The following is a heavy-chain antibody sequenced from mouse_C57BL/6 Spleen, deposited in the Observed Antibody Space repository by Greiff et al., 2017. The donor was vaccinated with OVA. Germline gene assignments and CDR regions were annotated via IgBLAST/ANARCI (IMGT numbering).Heavy chain of an antibody. J-gene: IGHJ2*01. CDR1: GYAFTNYL. Sequence: VKLQESGAELVRPGTSVKVSCKASGYAFTNYLIEWVKQRPGQGLEWIGVINPGSGGTNYNEKFKGKATLTADKSSSTAYMQLSSLTSEDSAVYFCARSDHYYDYDGNFDYWGQGTTLTVSS. V-gene: IGHV1-54*01. CDR3: ARSDHYYDYDGNFDY. D-gene: IGHD2-4*01. CDR2: INPGSGGT.